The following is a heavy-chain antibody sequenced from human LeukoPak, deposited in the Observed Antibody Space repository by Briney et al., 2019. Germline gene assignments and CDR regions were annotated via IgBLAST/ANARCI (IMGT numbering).Heavy chain of an antibody. V-gene: IGHV4-59*08. CDR1: GGSISSYY. Sequence: SETLSLTCTVSGGSISSYYWSWIRQPPGKGLEWIGYIYYSGSTNYNPSLKSRVTISVDTSKNQFSLKLSSVTAADTAVYYCARNRFTMVRGVEYWFDPWGQGTLVTVSS. J-gene: IGHJ5*02. CDR2: IYYSGST. D-gene: IGHD3-10*01. CDR3: ARNRFTMVRGVEYWFDP.